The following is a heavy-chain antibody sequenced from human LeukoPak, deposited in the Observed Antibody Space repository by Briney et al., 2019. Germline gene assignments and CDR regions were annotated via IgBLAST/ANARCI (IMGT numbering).Heavy chain of an antibody. Sequence: SETLSLTCAVYGGSFSGSYWSWIRQHPGKGLEWIGYIYYSGSTYYNPSLKSRVTISVDTSKNQFSLNLSSATAADTAVYYCARVGDYYDSSGLIDYWGQGTLVTVSS. CDR1: GGSFSGSY. J-gene: IGHJ4*02. CDR3: ARVGDYYDSSGLIDY. D-gene: IGHD3-22*01. V-gene: IGHV4-31*11. CDR2: IYYSGST.